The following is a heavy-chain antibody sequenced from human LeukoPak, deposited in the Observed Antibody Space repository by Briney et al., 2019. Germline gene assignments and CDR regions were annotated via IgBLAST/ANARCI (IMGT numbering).Heavy chain of an antibody. CDR1: GGSISSSSYY. J-gene: IGHJ3*02. CDR2: IYYSGST. CDR3: ARLPPLTEDDAFDI. V-gene: IGHV4-39*07. Sequence: SETLSLTCTVSGGSISSSSYYWGWIRQPPGKGLEWIGSIYYSGSTNYNPSLKSRVTISVDTSKNQFSLKLSSVTAADTAVYYCARLPPLTEDDAFDIWGQGTMVTVSS.